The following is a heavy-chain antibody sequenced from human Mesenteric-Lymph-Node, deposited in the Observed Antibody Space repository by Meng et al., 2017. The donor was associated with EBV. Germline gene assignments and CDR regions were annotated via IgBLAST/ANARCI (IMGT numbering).Heavy chain of an antibody. D-gene: IGHD3/OR15-3a*01. J-gene: IGHJ4*02. CDR1: GYTYTSYG. CDR2: ISAYNGNT. CDR3: AREGDWTTFDY. V-gene: IGHV1-18*01. Sequence: QLVQSGGEGKKPGASVRVSCKASGYTYTSYGIIWVRQAPGQGLEWVGWISAYNGNTNYAQKVQGRVTMTTDTSTTTAYMELRRLRSDDTAVYYCAREGDWTTFDYWGQGTLVTVSS.